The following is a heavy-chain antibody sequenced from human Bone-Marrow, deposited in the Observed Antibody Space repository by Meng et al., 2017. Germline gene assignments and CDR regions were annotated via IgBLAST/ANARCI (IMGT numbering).Heavy chain of an antibody. Sequence: ASVKVSCKASGYTFTSYDINWVRQATGQGLEWMGWMNPNSGNTGYAQKFQGRVTITADKSTSTAYMELSSLRSEDTAVYYCASRYYDILTGYLYAFDIWGQGTMVTVSS. J-gene: IGHJ3*02. D-gene: IGHD3-9*01. V-gene: IGHV1-8*03. CDR1: GYTFTSYD. CDR2: MNPNSGNT. CDR3: ASRYYDILTGYLYAFDI.